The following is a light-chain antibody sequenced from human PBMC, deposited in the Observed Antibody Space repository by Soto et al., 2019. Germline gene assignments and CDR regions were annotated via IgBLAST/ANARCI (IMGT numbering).Light chain of an antibody. V-gene: IGLV2-8*01. CDR2: EVN. J-gene: IGLJ1*01. CDR1: SSNIVGNS. Sequence: QSVLTKPPSVSAAPGQRVTISCSGSSSNIVGNSVSWYQQLPGTAPKLMIYEVNKRPSGIPDRFSGSKSGNTASLTVSGLQPEDEAEYFCSSYSRSITYVFGTGTQVKVL. CDR3: SSYSRSITYV.